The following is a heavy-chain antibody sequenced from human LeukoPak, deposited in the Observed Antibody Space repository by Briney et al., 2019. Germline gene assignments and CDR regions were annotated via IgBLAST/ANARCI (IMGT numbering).Heavy chain of an antibody. CDR1: GGSFSGYY. CDR2: INHSGST. Sequence: IPSETLSLTCAVYGGSFSGYYWSWIRQPPGKGLEWIGEINHSGSTNYNPSLKSRVTISVDTSKNQFSLKLSSVTAADTAVYYCARHYRKGSSGWYYFDYWGQGTLVTVSS. V-gene: IGHV4-34*01. CDR3: ARHYRKGSSGWYYFDY. J-gene: IGHJ4*02. D-gene: IGHD6-19*01.